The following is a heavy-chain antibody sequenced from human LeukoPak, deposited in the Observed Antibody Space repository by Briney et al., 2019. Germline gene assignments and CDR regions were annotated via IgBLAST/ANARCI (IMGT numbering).Heavy chain of an antibody. Sequence: GGSLRLSCAASGFSISTYGTHWVRQAPGKGLEWVAVLWYDGVNTYYADSVKGRFTISRDNSKNTLYLQMSSLRAEDAAVYYCARAQDSSSWYLDSWGQGTLVTVSS. CDR2: LWYDGVNT. J-gene: IGHJ4*02. D-gene: IGHD6-13*01. CDR3: ARAQDSSSWYLDS. CDR1: GFSISTYG. V-gene: IGHV3-33*01.